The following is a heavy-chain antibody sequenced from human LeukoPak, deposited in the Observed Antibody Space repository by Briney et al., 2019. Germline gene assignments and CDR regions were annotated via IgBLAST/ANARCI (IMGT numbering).Heavy chain of an antibody. J-gene: IGHJ4*02. CDR1: GGSVSSGSYY. CDR3: ASPDYYDSSGYN. Sequence: PSETLSLTCTVSGGSVSSGSYYWSWIRQPPGKGLEWIGYIYYSGSTNYNPSLKSRVTISVDTSKNQFSLKLSSVTAADTAVYYCASPDYYDSSGYNWGQGTLVTVSS. D-gene: IGHD3-22*01. V-gene: IGHV4-61*01. CDR2: IYYSGST.